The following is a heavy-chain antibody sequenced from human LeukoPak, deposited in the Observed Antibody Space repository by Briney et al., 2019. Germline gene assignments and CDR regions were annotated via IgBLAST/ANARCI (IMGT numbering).Heavy chain of an antibody. Sequence: GASVKVSCKASGYTFTSYGISRVRQAPGQGLEWMGWISAYNGNTNYAQNVKGRVTMTRDTSTSTAYMRLRSLRSDDTAVYYCARGQLVPGDYWGQGTLVTVSS. CDR1: GYTFTSYG. D-gene: IGHD6-13*01. J-gene: IGHJ4*02. CDR3: ARGQLVPGDY. V-gene: IGHV1-18*01. CDR2: ISAYNGNT.